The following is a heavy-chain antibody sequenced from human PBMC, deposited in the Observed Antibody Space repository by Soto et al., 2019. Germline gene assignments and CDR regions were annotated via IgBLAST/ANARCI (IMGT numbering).Heavy chain of an antibody. J-gene: IGHJ5*02. Sequence: QVQLVESGGGVVQPGRSLRLSCAASGFTFSSYGMHWVRQAPGKGLEWVAVIWYDGSNKYYADSVKGRFTVSRDNSKNTLYLQMNSLRAEDTAVYYCARDGSDTAAGTGWFDPWGQGTLVTVSS. CDR1: GFTFSSYG. D-gene: IGHD6-13*01. CDR3: ARDGSDTAAGTGWFDP. CDR2: IWYDGSNK. V-gene: IGHV3-33*01.